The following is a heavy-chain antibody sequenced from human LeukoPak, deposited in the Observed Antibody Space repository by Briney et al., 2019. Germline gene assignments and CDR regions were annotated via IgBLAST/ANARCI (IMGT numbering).Heavy chain of an antibody. CDR1: GGTFSSYA. D-gene: IGHD2-2*01. V-gene: IGHV1-69*04. Sequence: SVKVSCKASGGTFSSYAISWVRQAPGQGLEWMGRIIPILGIANYAQKFQGRVTMTRDTSTSTVYMELSSLRSEDTAVYYCARDARYCSSTGCEEYAFDIWGQGTMVTVSS. CDR2: IIPILGIA. CDR3: ARDARYCSSTGCEEYAFDI. J-gene: IGHJ3*02.